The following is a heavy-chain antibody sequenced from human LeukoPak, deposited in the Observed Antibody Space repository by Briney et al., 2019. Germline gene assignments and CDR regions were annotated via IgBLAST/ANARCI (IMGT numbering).Heavy chain of an antibody. CDR3: ASAPGSTRPSRY. J-gene: IGHJ4*02. V-gene: IGHV1-2*04. Sequence: ASVKVSCKASGYTFTGYYMHWVRQAPGQGLEWMGWINPNSGGTNYAQKFQGWVTMTRDTSISTAYMELSSLRSEDTAVYYCASAPGSTRPSRYWGQGTLVTVSS. CDR2: INPNSGGT. CDR1: GYTFTGYY. D-gene: IGHD2-2*01.